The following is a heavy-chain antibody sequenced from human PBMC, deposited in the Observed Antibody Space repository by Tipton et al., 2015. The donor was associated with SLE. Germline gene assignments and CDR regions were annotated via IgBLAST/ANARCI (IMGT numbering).Heavy chain of an antibody. D-gene: IGHD4-17*01. J-gene: IGHJ2*01. CDR1: GGSISSSNW. Sequence: TLSLTCAVSGGSISSSNWWSWVRQPPGKGLEWIGEIYHSGSTNYNPSLKSRVTISVDKSKNQFSLKLSSVTAADTAVYYCARGRHYGDYNWYFDLWGRGTLVTVSS. CDR3: ARGRHYGDYNWYFDL. V-gene: IGHV4-4*02. CDR2: IYHSGST.